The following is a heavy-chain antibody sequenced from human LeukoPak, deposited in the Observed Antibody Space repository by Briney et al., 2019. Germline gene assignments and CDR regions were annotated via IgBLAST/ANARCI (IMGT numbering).Heavy chain of an antibody. CDR3: ARDYLDWYFDL. J-gene: IGHJ2*01. V-gene: IGHV3-23*01. CDR2: ISGSGAYS. Sequence: GGSLRLSCAASGFTFSSYAMSWVRQAPGKGLEWVSTISGSGAYSYYADSVKGRFTISRDNSKNTLYLQMNSLRAEDTAVYYCARDYLDWYFDLWGRGTLVTVSS. CDR1: GFTFSSYA.